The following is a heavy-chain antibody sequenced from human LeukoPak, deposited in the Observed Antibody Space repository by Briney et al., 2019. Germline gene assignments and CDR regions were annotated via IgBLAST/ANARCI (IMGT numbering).Heavy chain of an antibody. CDR1: GFTFSDYY. CDR3: AIYPTHIRYIVATM. Sequence: GGSLRLSCAASGFTFSDYYMSWIRQAPGKGLEWVSYISSSGSTIYYADSAEGRFTISRDNAKNSLYLQMNSLRAEDTAVYYCAIYPTHIRYIVATMWGQGTLVTVSS. D-gene: IGHD5-12*01. CDR2: ISSSGSTI. V-gene: IGHV3-11*04. J-gene: IGHJ4*02.